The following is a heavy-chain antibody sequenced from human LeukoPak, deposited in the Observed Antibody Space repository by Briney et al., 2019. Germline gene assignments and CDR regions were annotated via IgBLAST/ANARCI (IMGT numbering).Heavy chain of an antibody. V-gene: IGHV3-30*02. CDR3: ARVRSTDPGVRGWFDP. Sequence: PGGSLRLSCAASGFTFSSYGMHWVRQAPGKGLEWVAFIRYDGSNKYYADSVKGRFTISRDNSKNTLYLQMNSLRAEDTAVYYCARVRSTDPGVRGWFDPWGQGTLVTVSS. D-gene: IGHD3-10*01. J-gene: IGHJ5*02. CDR1: GFTFSSYG. CDR2: IRYDGSNK.